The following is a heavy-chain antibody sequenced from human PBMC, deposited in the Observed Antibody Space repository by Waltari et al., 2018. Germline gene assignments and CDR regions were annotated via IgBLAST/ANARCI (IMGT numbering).Heavy chain of an antibody. CDR2: LSGSGATT. D-gene: IGHD5-12*01. CDR3: AKAFRGYSGSYFDI. CDR1: GFSFGGFG. J-gene: IGHJ4*02. Sequence: EVQLLESGGGLVQPGGSLRLSCAASGFSFGGFGRNWVRQAPGKGLGWVSALSGSGATTYYADSVRGRFTVSRDNSRNTVYLQMNSLRAEDTALYYCAKAFRGYSGSYFDIWGRGTLVAVSA. V-gene: IGHV3-23*01.